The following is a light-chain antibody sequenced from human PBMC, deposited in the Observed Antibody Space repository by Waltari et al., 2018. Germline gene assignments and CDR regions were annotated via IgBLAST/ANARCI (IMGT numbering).Light chain of an antibody. Sequence: ESVLTQSPGTLSLSPGERATLSCRASQTVGSSNLAWYQQKPGQAPRLLIYAATNRATGIPDRFSGSGSGTDFTLTISRLEPEDFAVYYCQQSGSSPQLTFGGGTKVEIK. CDR1: QTVGSSN. V-gene: IGKV3-20*01. CDR3: QQSGSSPQLT. CDR2: AAT. J-gene: IGKJ4*01.